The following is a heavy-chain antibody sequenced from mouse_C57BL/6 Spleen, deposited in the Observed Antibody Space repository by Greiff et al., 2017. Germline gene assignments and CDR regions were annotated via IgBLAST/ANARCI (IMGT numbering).Heavy chain of an antibody. J-gene: IGHJ4*01. CDR2: INYDGSST. Sequence: DVKLVESEGGLVQPGSSMKLSCTASGFTFSDYYMAWVRQVPEKGLEWVANINYDGSSTYYLDSLKSRFIISRDNAKNILYLQMSSLKSEDTATYYCARDRAYYSPFYAMDYWGQGTSVTVSS. CDR1: GFTFSDYY. CDR3: ARDRAYYSPFYAMDY. D-gene: IGHD2-12*01. V-gene: IGHV5-16*01.